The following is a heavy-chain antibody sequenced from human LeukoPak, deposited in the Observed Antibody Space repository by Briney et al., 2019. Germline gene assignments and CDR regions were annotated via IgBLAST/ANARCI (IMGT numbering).Heavy chain of an antibody. D-gene: IGHD3-16*02. CDR3: TAVYRVEGHYYYYMDG. CDR1: EFSVGSNY. Sequence: GGSLRLSCAASEFSVGSNYMTWVRQAPGKGLEWVSLIYSGGSTYYADSVKGRFTISRDNSKNTLYLQVNSLKTEDTAVYYCTAVYRVEGHYYYYMDGWGKGTTVTISS. CDR2: IYSGGST. V-gene: IGHV3-66*01. J-gene: IGHJ6*03.